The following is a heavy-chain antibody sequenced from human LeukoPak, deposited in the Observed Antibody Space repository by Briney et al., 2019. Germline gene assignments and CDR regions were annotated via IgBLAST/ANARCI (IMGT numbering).Heavy chain of an antibody. J-gene: IGHJ4*02. CDR3: TRRNDYVWGSYLDN. CDR2: IRSKANSYAT. Sequence: GGSLRLSCAASGFTFSGSAMHWVRQASGKGLEWVGCIRSKANSYATAYAASVKGRFTISRDDSKNTAYLQMNSLKTEDTAVYYCTRRNDYVWGSYLDNWGQGTLVTVSS. V-gene: IGHV3-73*01. D-gene: IGHD3-16*02. CDR1: GFTFSGSA.